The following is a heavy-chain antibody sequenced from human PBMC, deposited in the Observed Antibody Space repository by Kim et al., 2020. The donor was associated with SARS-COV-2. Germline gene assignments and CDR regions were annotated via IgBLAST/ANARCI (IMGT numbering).Heavy chain of an antibody. J-gene: IGHJ4*02. CDR2: IYYSGTT. Sequence: SETLSLTCTVSSDSISSSYCSWIRQLPGKGLEGIGYIYYSGTTNYNPSLNSRVTISWDTSKNQFSLELTSVTDADTAVYYCARSEGRGSWHQFDYWGQGILVTVSS. D-gene: IGHD6-13*01. CDR1: SDSISSSY. CDR3: ARSEGRGSWHQFDY. V-gene: IGHV4-59*01.